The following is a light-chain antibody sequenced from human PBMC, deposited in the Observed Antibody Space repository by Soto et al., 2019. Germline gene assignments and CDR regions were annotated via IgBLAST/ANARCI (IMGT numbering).Light chain of an antibody. CDR3: QQYNNWPRT. CDR2: GAS. Sequence: EIVLTQSPGTLSLSPGERATLSCRASQSINRNYLAWYQQKPGQAPRLLIYGASTRATGIPARFSGSGSGTEFTLTISSLQSEDFAVYYCQQYNNWPRTFGQGTKVDIK. CDR1: QSINRN. J-gene: IGKJ1*01. V-gene: IGKV3-15*01.